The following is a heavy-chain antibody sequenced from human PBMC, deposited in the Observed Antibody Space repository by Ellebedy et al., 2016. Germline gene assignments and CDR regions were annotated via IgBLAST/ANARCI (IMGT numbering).Heavy chain of an antibody. CDR1: GYTFTSYG. V-gene: IGHV1-18*01. D-gene: IGHD2-15*01. J-gene: IGHJ5*02. CDR2: ISAYNGNT. Sequence: ASVKVSXXASGYTFTSYGISWVRQAPGQGLEWMGWISAYNGNTNYAQKLQGRVTMTTDTSTSTAYMELRSLRSDDTAVYYCARDLGECSGGSCTRNWFDPWGQGTLVTVSS. CDR3: ARDLGECSGGSCTRNWFDP.